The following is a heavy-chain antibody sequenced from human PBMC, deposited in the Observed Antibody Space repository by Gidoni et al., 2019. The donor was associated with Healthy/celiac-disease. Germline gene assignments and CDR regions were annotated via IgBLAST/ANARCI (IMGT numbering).Heavy chain of an antibody. Sequence: QVQLVQSGAEVKKPGASVKVSCKASGYTFTSYDINWVRQATGQGLEWMGWMNPNSGNTGYAQKFQGRVTMTRNTSISTAYMELSSLRSEDTAVYYCARSEFMYYDFWRGYSENYYSMDVWGKGTTVTVSS. CDR3: ARSEFMYYDFWRGYSENYYSMDV. CDR1: GYTFTSYD. V-gene: IGHV1-8*01. D-gene: IGHD3-3*01. J-gene: IGHJ6*03. CDR2: MNPNSGNT.